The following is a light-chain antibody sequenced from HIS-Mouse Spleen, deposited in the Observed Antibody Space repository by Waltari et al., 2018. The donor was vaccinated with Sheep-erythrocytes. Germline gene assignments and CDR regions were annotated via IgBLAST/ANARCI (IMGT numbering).Light chain of an antibody. V-gene: IGKV3-20*01. CDR1: QRVSSSY. Sequence: EIVLTQSPGTLSLSPGERATLSCRASQRVSSSYLAWYQQKPGQAPRLLIYGASSRATGIPDRFSGSGSGKDFTLTISRLEPEDFAVYYCQQYGSSPTFGQGTKLEIK. J-gene: IGKJ2*01. CDR2: GAS. CDR3: QQYGSSPT.